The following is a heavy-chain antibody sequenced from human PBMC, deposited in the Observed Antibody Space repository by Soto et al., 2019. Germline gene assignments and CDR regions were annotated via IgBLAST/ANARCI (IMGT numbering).Heavy chain of an antibody. CDR1: GFTFSSYA. D-gene: IGHD2-21*01. V-gene: IGHV3-23*01. CDR3: AKDLQHSVVVIAMDNWFDP. Sequence: EVQLLESGGGLVQPGGSLRLSCAASGFTFSSYAMSWVRQAPGNGLEWVLDISGSGGSTYYADSLTGLFTISRDNSKNTLYLQMNSLRAEDTAVYYCAKDLQHSVVVIAMDNWFDPWGQGTLVTVSS. J-gene: IGHJ5*02. CDR2: ISGSGGST.